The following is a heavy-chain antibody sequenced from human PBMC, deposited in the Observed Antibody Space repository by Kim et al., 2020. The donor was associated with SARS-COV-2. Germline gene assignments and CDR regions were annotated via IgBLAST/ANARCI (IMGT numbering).Heavy chain of an antibody. CDR1: GFTFSSYW. V-gene: IGHV3-74*01. CDR3: ARVVRWIQLWSPYYGMDV. D-gene: IGHD5-18*01. Sequence: GGSLRLSCAASGFTFSSYWMHWVRQAPGKGLVWVSRINSDGSSTSYADSVKGRFTISRDNAKNTLYLQMNSLRAEDTAVYYCARVVRWIQLWSPYYGMDVWGQGTTVTVSS. J-gene: IGHJ6*02. CDR2: INSDGSST.